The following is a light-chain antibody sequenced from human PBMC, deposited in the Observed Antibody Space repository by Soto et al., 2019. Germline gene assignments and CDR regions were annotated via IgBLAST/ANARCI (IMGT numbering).Light chain of an antibody. J-gene: IGKJ5*01. CDR1: RSVSSN. CDR2: GAS. V-gene: IGKV3-15*01. Sequence: EIVMTQSPDTLSVSPGERATLSCRASRSVSSNLAWYQQKPGQAPRLLIYGASTRATGIPARFSGSGSGTEFSLTISSLQSEDFAVYYCQQRSNWPITFGQGTRLEIK. CDR3: QQRSNWPIT.